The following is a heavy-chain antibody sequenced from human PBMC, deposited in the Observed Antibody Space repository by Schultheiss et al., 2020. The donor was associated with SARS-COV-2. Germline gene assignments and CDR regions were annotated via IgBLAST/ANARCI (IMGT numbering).Heavy chain of an antibody. CDR3: ARARDFWGY. CDR2: IKQDGSEK. Sequence: GGSLRLSCAASGFTFTTYWMSWVRQAPGKGLEWVANIKQDGSEKYYVDSVKGRFTISRDNAKNSMYLQMNSLRAEDTAVYYGARARDFWGYWGQGTLVTVSS. CDR1: GFTFTTYW. V-gene: IGHV3-7*03. D-gene: IGHD3-16*01. J-gene: IGHJ4*02.